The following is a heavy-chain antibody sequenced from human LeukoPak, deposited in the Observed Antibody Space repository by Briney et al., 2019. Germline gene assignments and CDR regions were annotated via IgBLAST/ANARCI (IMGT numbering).Heavy chain of an antibody. Sequence: MPSETLSLTCAVYGGSFSGYYWSWIRQPPGKGLEWIGEINHSGSTNYNPSLKSRVTISVDTSKNQFSLKLSSVTAADTAVYYCARQSGSYYDSSGPFDYWGQGTLVTVSS. CDR2: INHSGST. J-gene: IGHJ4*02. D-gene: IGHD3-22*01. V-gene: IGHV4-34*01. CDR3: ARQSGSYYDSSGPFDY. CDR1: GGSFSGYY.